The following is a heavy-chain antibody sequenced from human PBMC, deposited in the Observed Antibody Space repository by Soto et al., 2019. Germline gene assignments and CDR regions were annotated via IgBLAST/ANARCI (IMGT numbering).Heavy chain of an antibody. CDR1: GGSISSYY. J-gene: IGHJ6*03. CDR3: ARHDRGQLLPPWYYYYYMDV. D-gene: IGHD2-2*01. CDR2: IYYSGST. V-gene: IGHV4-59*08. Sequence: QVQLQESGPGLVKPSETLSLTCTVSGGSISSYYWSWIRQPPGKGLEWIGYIYYSGSTNYNPSLKSRVTISVDTSKNQFSLKLSSVTAADTAVYYCARHDRGQLLPPWYYYYYMDVWGKGTTVTVSS.